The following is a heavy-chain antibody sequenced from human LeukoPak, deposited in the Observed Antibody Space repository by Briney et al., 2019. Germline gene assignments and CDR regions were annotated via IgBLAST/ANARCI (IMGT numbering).Heavy chain of an antibody. D-gene: IGHD3-22*01. J-gene: IGHJ4*02. CDR2: ISAYNGNT. V-gene: IGHV1-18*01. CDR3: ARPHGDTYYYDSSGYPFDY. Sequence: ASVKVSCKASGYTFTSYGISWVRQAPGQGLEWMGWISAYNGNTNYAQKLQGRVTMTTDTSTSTAYMELRSLRSDDTAVYYCARPHGDTYYYDSSGYPFDYWGQGTLVTVSS. CDR1: GYTFTSYG.